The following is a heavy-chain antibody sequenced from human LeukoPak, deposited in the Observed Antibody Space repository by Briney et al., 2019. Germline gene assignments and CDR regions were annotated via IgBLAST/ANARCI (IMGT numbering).Heavy chain of an antibody. D-gene: IGHD1-26*01. CDR2: ICGSGNST. CDR3: AREIVGAIDY. V-gene: IGHV3-23*01. Sequence: TGGSLRLSCAASGFTFNNYAMIWVRRAPGKGLEWVSVICGSGNSTYYADSVKGRVTISRDNAKNSLYLKMNSLRAEDTAVYYCAREIVGAIDYWGQGTLVTVSS. CDR1: GFTFNNYA. J-gene: IGHJ4*02.